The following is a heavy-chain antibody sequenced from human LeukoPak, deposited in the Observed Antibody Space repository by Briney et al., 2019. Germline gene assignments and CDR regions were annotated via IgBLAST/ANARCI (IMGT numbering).Heavy chain of an antibody. Sequence: GGSLRLSCAASGFTFSSFAMSWLRQAPGMGLEWVSILYSDGSTYYTDSVKGRFTISRDNSKNTLYLQMNSLRAEDTAVYYCARWICGSTSCYYDYWGQGTLVTVSS. CDR2: LYSDGST. V-gene: IGHV3-53*01. D-gene: IGHD2-2*01. J-gene: IGHJ4*02. CDR3: ARWICGSTSCYYDY. CDR1: GFTFSSFA.